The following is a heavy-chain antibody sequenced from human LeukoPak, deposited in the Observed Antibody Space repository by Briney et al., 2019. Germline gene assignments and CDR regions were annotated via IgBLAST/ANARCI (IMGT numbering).Heavy chain of an antibody. CDR1: GGSISSGDYY. D-gene: IGHD5-18*01. CDR3: ARELADTAMVPEYFDY. Sequence: SETLSLTCTVSGGSISSGDYYWSWIRQPPGKGGEWMGYIYYSGSTYYNPSLKSRVTISVDTSKNQFSLKLSSVTAADTAVYYCARELADTAMVPEYFDYWGQGTLVTVSS. V-gene: IGHV4-30-4*01. CDR2: IYYSGST. J-gene: IGHJ4*02.